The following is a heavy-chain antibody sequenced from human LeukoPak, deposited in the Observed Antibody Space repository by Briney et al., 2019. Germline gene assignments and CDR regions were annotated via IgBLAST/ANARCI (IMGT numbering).Heavy chain of an antibody. J-gene: IGHJ5*02. V-gene: IGHV3-23*01. CDR2: ISGSGGST. D-gene: IGHD6-19*01. Sequence: GGSLRLSCAASGFTFSSYGMSWVRQAPGKGLEWVSAISGSGGSTYYADSVKGRFTISRDNAKNTLYLQMNSLRAEDTAVYYCARARIAVAGWFDPWGQGTLVTVSS. CDR3: ARARIAVAGWFDP. CDR1: GFTFSSYG.